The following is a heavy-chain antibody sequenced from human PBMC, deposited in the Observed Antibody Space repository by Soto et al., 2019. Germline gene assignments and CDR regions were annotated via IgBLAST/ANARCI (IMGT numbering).Heavy chain of an antibody. CDR2: INTYNGNT. CDR3: ARGVGSGTYYNQYNWFAP. D-gene: IGHD3-10*01. CDR1: GYTCTNWG. V-gene: IGHV1-18*01. Sequence: ASVRVSCRAAGYTCTNWGISWVRQAHGQGLEWMGWINTYNGNTNHAQKLQGRVTMTTDTSTSTAYMELRSLRSDDTAVYYCARGVGSGTYYNQYNWFAPWGQGTLVTVSS. J-gene: IGHJ5*02.